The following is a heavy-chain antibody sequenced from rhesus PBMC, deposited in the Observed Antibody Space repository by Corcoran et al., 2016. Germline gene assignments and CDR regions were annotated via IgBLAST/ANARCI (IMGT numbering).Heavy chain of an antibody. Sequence: QLQLQESGPGLVKPSATLSLTCAVSGGSISRNYWRWIRQAPGTGMEWIGRSSGSGGSTDYNPSLKSRVTSSTATSKNQVSLKLSSVTAADTAVYYCARSSWELSLGLESWGQGVVVTVSS. CDR2: SSGSGGST. J-gene: IGHJ6*01. CDR3: ARSSWELSLGLES. D-gene: IGHD1-44*01. V-gene: IGHV4-173*01. CDR1: GGSISRNY.